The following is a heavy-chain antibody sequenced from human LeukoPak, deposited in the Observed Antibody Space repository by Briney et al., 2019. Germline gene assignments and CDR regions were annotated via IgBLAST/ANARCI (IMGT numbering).Heavy chain of an antibody. V-gene: IGHV4-59*12. CDR2: IYYSGST. J-gene: IGHJ5*02. CDR1: GGSISSYY. Sequence: SETLSLTCTVSGGSISSYYWSWIRQPPGKGLEWIGYIYYSGSTNYNPSLKSRVTMSVDTSKNQFSLKLSSVTAADTAVYYCARGLFYDFWSGYYGHNWFDPWGQGTLVTVSS. D-gene: IGHD3-3*01. CDR3: ARGLFYDFWSGYYGHNWFDP.